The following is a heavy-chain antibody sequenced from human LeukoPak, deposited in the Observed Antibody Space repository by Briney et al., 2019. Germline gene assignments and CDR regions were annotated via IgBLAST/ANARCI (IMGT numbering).Heavy chain of an antibody. CDR1: GRTFTSYA. J-gene: IGHJ4*02. D-gene: IGHD3-10*01. Sequence: ASVKVSCKASGRTFTSYAISWVRQAPGQGLEWMGGIIPIFGTANSAQKFQGRVTITTDQSTSTASLELSSLRSEDTAVYYCARHSAIGITRVRGVIGYFDYWGQGTLVSVSS. CDR3: ARHSAIGITRVRGVIGYFDY. V-gene: IGHV1-69*05. CDR2: IIPIFGTA.